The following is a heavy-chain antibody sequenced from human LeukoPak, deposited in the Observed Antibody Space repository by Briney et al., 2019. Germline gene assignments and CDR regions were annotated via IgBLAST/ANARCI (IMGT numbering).Heavy chain of an antibody. CDR1: GGSISGSY. V-gene: IGHV4-59*08. Sequence: SETLSLTCTVSGGSISGSYWGWIRQPPGKGLEWIGYIFYTVDNNYNPSLKTRATVSMDTSKNQFSLKMTSVTAADTAVYYCARHTYARPFDFWGQGTLVTVSS. J-gene: IGHJ4*02. CDR3: ARHTYARPFDF. D-gene: IGHD6-6*01. CDR2: IFYTVDN.